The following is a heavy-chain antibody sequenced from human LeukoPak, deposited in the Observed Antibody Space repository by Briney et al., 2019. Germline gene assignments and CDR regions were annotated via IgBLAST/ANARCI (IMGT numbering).Heavy chain of an antibody. CDR1: GGSISSYY. V-gene: IGHV4-59*08. J-gene: IGHJ4*02. CDR2: IYYSGSA. D-gene: IGHD6-13*01. Sequence: SETLSLTCTVSGGSISSYYWSWIRQPPGKGLEWIGYIYYSGSANYNPSLKSRVTISVDTSKNQFSLKLSSVTAADTAVYYCASGVAAAGSDYWGQGTLVTVSS. CDR3: ASGVAAAGSDY.